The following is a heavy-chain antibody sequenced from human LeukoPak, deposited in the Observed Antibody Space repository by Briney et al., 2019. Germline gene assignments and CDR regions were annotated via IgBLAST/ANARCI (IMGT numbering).Heavy chain of an antibody. CDR2: INPNSGGT. CDR1: GYTFTGYY. Sequence: ASVKVSCKASGYTFTGYYIHWVRQAPGQGLEWMGWINPNSGGTNYAQKFQGRATMTRETSISTAYMELSRLRSDDTAVYYCARRGDSSGPDYWGQGTLVTVSS. D-gene: IGHD3-22*01. CDR3: ARRGDSSGPDY. J-gene: IGHJ4*02. V-gene: IGHV1-2*02.